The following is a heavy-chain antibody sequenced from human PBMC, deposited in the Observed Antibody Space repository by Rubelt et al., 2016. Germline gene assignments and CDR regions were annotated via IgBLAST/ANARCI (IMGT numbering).Heavy chain of an antibody. CDR1: GFSFSTSGEG. V-gene: IGHV2-5*01. CDR2: ISWNDDK. D-gene: IGHD6-6*01. Sequence: QITLKESGPTLVKPTQTLTLTCTFSGFSFSTSGEGVGWIRQPPGKALEWLALISWNDDKRYSPSLLSRRLITKDTSKNQVVLTMTNMDPVDTATYYCAHSRAARFLDYWGQGTLVTVSS. J-gene: IGHJ4*02. CDR3: AHSRAARFLDY.